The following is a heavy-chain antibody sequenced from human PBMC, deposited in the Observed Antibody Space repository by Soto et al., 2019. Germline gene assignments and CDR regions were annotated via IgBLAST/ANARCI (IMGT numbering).Heavy chain of an antibody. Sequence: GGSLRLSCASSGFTFSNYAMNWVRQAPGKGLEWVSGISGSDSRTYYADSVKGRFTISRDNSKNTLYLQMSSLRAEDTAVYYWAKDFSCSTPYFFDYWGQGTLVTVS. CDR1: GFTFSNYA. V-gene: IGHV3-23*01. CDR2: ISGSDSRT. CDR3: AKDFSCSTPYFFDY. J-gene: IGHJ4*02. D-gene: IGHD2-15*01.